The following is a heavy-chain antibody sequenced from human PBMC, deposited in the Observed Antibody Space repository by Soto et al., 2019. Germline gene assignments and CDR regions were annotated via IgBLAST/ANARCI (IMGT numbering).Heavy chain of an antibody. CDR3: ARFSTLGKDYGVDV. D-gene: IGHD3-3*02. CDR1: GGSFSGYY. Sequence: SETLSLTCAVYGGSFSGYYWTWIRQPPGTGLEWIGEINHSGSTNYNPSLKSRVTISVDTSKNQFSLKLTSVTVADTAVYFCARFSTLGKDYGVDVWGQGTTVTVSS. CDR2: INHSGST. J-gene: IGHJ6*02. V-gene: IGHV4-34*01.